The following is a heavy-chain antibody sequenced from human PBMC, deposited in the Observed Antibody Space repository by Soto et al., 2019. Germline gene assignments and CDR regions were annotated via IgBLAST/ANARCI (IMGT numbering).Heavy chain of an antibody. CDR2: IYHSGST. V-gene: IGHV4-34*01. CDR1: GGSFNPNY. D-gene: IGHD7-27*01. J-gene: IGHJ4*02. CDR3: ARRWGRTFDY. Sequence: PSETLSLTCTVSGGSFNPNYWSWIRQPPGTGLEWIGEIYHSGSTNYNPSLKSRVTISVDTSKNQFSLKLSSVTAADTAVYYCARRWGRTFDYWGQGTLVTVSS.